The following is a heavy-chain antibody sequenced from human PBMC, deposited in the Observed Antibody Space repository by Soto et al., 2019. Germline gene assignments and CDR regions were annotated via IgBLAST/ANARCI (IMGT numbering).Heavy chain of an antibody. D-gene: IGHD5-18*01. Sequence: PSETLSLTCAVSGGSICSGGYSWSWIQQPPGKGLEWIGYIYHSGSTYYNPSLKSRVTISVDRSKNQFSLKLSSVTAADTAVYYCATGSDYSYGPPPLDYWGQGTLVTVSS. CDR3: ATGSDYSYGPPPLDY. J-gene: IGHJ4*02. V-gene: IGHV4-30-2*01. CDR1: GGSICSGGYS. CDR2: IYHSGST.